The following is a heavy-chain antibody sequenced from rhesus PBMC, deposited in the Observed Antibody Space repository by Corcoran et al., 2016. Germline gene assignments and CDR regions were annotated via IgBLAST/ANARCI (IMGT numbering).Heavy chain of an antibody. V-gene: IGHV1-138*01. CDR2: INPKTGGA. CDR1: GYTFTDYH. Sequence: QVQLVQSGAEVKKPGSSAKVSCKASGYTFTDYHMHWVGPAPGQGLEWMGKINPKTGGANYAQKFQGRVTMTRDTSTSTAYMELSSLRSEDTAVYYCARAAFDSWGQGVLVTVSS. CDR3: ARAAFDS. J-gene: IGHJ4*01.